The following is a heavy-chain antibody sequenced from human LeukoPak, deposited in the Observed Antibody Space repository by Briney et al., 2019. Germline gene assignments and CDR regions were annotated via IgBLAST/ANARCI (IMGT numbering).Heavy chain of an antibody. D-gene: IGHD3-10*01. J-gene: IGHJ4*02. CDR2: IYYSGST. CDR3: ARGTYYYGSGSYYSRLFDY. Sequence: SETLSLTCTVSGGSISSGGYYWSWIRQHPGKSLEWIGYIYYSGSTYYNPSLKSRVTISVDTSKNQFSLKLSSVTAADTAVYYCARGTYYYGSGSYYSRLFDYWGQGTLVTVSS. V-gene: IGHV4-31*03. CDR1: GGSISSGGYY.